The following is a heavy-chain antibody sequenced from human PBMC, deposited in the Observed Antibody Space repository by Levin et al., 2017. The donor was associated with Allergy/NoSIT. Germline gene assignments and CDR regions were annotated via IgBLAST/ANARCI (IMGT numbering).Heavy chain of an antibody. CDR2: VNWNGDSI. V-gene: IGHV3-20*01. CDR3: VGATTGWGAFDM. CDR1: GITFDDYG. J-gene: IGHJ3*02. D-gene: IGHD1-26*01. Sequence: AGGSLRLSCAASGITFDDYGMSWVRQAPGKGLEWVSGVNWNGDSIGYGDSVKGRFTISRDNAKKSLYLQMDSLRAEDTALYHCVGATTGWGAFDMWGQGTMVTVSS.